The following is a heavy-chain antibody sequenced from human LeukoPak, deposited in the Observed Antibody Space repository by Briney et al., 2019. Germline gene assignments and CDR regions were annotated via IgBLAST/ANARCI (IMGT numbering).Heavy chain of an antibody. V-gene: IGHV1-18*01. CDR1: GYTFTSYG. Sequence: ASVKVSCKASGYTFTSYGISWVRQAPGQGLEWMGWISAYNGNTNYAQKLQGRVTMTTDTSTSTAYMELRSLRSNDTAVYYCARSYSNYYYFDYWGQGTLVTVSS. D-gene: IGHD4-11*01. J-gene: IGHJ4*02. CDR3: ARSYSNYYYFDY. CDR2: ISAYNGNT.